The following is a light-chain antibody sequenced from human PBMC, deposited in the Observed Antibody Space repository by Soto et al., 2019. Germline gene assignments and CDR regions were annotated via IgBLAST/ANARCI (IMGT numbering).Light chain of an antibody. J-gene: IGKJ1*01. CDR3: QQYNKWPLT. CDR2: GAS. Sequence: VMTQAPATLSVSPGERATLSCRASQTINNNVAWYQLKDGQVPRLVIYGASTRATDIPARFSGSGSGTEFTLSISSLQSEDYKVYYCQQYNKWPLTFGQGTKVDIK. V-gene: IGKV3-15*01. CDR1: QTINNN.